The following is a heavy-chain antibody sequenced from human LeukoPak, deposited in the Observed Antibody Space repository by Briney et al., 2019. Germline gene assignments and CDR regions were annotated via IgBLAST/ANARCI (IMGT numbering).Heavy chain of an antibody. J-gene: IGHJ5*02. CDR1: GGSISSYY. V-gene: IGHV4-59*01. CDR3: ARSPTYDFWSGYYYFDP. D-gene: IGHD3-3*01. CDR2: ICYSGTT. Sequence: SETLSLTCTVSGGSISSYYWSWIRQPPGKGLEWIGYICYSGTTNYNPSLKSRVTISVDTSKNQFSLKLSSVTAADTAVYFCARSPTYDFWSGYYYFDPWGQGTLVTVSS.